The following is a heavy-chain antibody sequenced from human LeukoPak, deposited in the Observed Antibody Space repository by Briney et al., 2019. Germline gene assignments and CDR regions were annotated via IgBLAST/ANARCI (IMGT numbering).Heavy chain of an antibody. CDR1: GGSISSSSYY. J-gene: IGHJ4*02. Sequence: SETLSLTCTVSGGSISSSSYYWGWIRQPPGKGLGWIGSIYYNGSTYYNPSLKSRVTISVDTSKNQFSLKLSSVTAADTAVYYCARHHIAAAGRSSFDYWGQGTLVTVSS. CDR3: ARHHIAAAGRSSFDY. D-gene: IGHD6-13*01. CDR2: IYYNGST. V-gene: IGHV4-39*01.